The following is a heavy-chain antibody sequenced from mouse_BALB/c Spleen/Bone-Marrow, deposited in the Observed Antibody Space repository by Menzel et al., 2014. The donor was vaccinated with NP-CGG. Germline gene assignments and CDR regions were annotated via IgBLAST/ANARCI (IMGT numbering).Heavy chain of an antibody. D-gene: IGHD2-4*01. J-gene: IGHJ1*01. Sequence: EVQLQQSGAELVKPGASVKLSCTASGFNIKDTYMHWVKQRPEQGLEWIGRIDPANGNTKYDPKFQGKATITADTPSNTAYLQLSSQTSEDTAIYYCASYDYGWYFDVWGAGATVTVTS. V-gene: IGHV14-3*02. CDR1: GFNIKDTY. CDR3: ASYDYGWYFDV. CDR2: IDPANGNT.